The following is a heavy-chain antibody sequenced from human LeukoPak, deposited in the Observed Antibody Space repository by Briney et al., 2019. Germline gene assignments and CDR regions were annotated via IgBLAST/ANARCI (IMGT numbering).Heavy chain of an antibody. D-gene: IGHD2-2*01. CDR2: INHSGST. J-gene: IGHJ6*02. Sequence: SETLSLTCAVYGGSFSGYYWSWIRQPPGKGLEWIGEINHSGSTNYNPSLKSRVTISVDTSKNQFSLKLSSVTAADTAVYYCARFGAGVPAARLYYYYYCMDVWGQGTTVTVSS. CDR1: GGSFSGYY. V-gene: IGHV4-34*01. CDR3: ARFGAGVPAARLYYYYYCMDV.